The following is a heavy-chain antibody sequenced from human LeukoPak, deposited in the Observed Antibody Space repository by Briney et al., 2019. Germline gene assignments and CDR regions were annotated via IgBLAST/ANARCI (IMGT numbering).Heavy chain of an antibody. D-gene: IGHD6-13*01. J-gene: IGHJ4*01. CDR2: FYHSGST. V-gene: IGHV4-38-2*01. CDR3: AMRGQQVVSYDFDY. Sequence: PSETLSLTCAVSGYSLSSGYYWGWIRAPPGKGLEWIGNFYHSGSTYYNPSLKSRVTISVDTSKNQFSLKLSSVTAADTAVYYCAMRGQQVVSYDFDYWGHGTLVTVSS. CDR1: GYSLSSGYY.